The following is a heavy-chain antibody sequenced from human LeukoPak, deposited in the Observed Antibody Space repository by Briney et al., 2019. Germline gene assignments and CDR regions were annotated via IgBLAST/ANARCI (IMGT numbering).Heavy chain of an antibody. D-gene: IGHD6-19*01. CDR3: ARGPGIAVAPLQH. CDR1: GFTLSSYS. CDR2: LRSSGRDI. Sequence: GGSLRLSCQVSGFTLSSYSMTWVRQAPGKGLEWVSSLRSSGRDIIYGDSVRGRFTIARDDAKNSLYLQMHSLRAEDTAVYYCARGPGIAVAPLQHWGQGTLVTVSS. V-gene: IGHV3-21*01. J-gene: IGHJ1*01.